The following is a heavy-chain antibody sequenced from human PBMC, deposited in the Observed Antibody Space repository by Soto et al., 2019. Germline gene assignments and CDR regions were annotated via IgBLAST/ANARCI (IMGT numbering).Heavy chain of an antibody. V-gene: IGHV3-23*01. Sequence: EVHFLDSGGGLVQPGWSLRLSCAASGFTFSSSTMNWFRQAPGKGLEWVSAIIDSGGYTYYADSVKGRFTISRDNSKNTLYLQMNSLRAEDTALYYCAKETYYYYGMDVWGQGTTVNVS. CDR1: GFTFSSST. CDR3: AKETYYYYGMDV. J-gene: IGHJ6*02. CDR2: IIDSGGYT.